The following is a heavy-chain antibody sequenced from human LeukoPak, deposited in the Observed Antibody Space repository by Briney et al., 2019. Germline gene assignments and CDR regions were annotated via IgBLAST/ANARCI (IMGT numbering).Heavy chain of an antibody. CDR2: IYYSGST. J-gene: IGHJ4*02. Sequence: SETLSLTCTVSGGSISSYYWSWIRQPPGKGLEWIGYIYYSGSTNYNPSLKSRVTISVDTSKNQFSLSLSSVTAANTAVYYCASSYDFWSGYYNYWGQGTLVTVSS. D-gene: IGHD3-3*01. CDR3: ASSYDFWSGYYNY. CDR1: GGSISSYY. V-gene: IGHV4-59*01.